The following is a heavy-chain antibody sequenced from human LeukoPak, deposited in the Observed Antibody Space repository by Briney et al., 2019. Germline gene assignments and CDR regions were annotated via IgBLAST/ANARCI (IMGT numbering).Heavy chain of an antibody. D-gene: IGHD3-10*01. J-gene: IGHJ5*02. CDR2: XXTSGST. CDR3: ARSLGFGELWGQIPWFDP. CDR1: GGSISSGSYY. Sequence: SQTLSLTCTVSGGSISSGSYYWSWIRQPAGKXXXXXXXXXTSGSTNYNPSLKSRVTISVDTSKNQFSLKLSSVTAADTAVYYCARSLGFGELWGQIPWFDPWGQGTLVTVSS. V-gene: IGHV4-61*02.